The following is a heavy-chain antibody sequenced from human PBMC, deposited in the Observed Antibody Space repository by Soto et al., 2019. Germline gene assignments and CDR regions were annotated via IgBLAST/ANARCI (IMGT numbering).Heavy chain of an antibody. CDR1: NFVFSVYS. CDR2: ISYDGGNK. CDR3: ARDKDQYDFWGGTLDS. D-gene: IGHD3-3*01. J-gene: IGHJ4*02. V-gene: IGHV3-30-3*01. Sequence: QLVESGGGVVLPERSLKLSCTASNFVFSVYSLHWVRQAPGKGLEWVALISYDGGNKYYADSVKGRFTISRDNSKNTLYLQMNSLRREDTAVYYCARDKDQYDFWGGTLDSWGQGTLVTVSS.